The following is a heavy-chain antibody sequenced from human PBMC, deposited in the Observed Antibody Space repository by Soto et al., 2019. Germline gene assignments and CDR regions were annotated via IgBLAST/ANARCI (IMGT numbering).Heavy chain of an antibody. J-gene: IGHJ4*02. CDR2: IKQDGSEK. V-gene: IGHV3-7*05. D-gene: IGHD3-22*01. CDR3: ARVKGFDDSSGYPAYYFDY. CDR1: GFTFSSYW. Sequence: GGSLRLSCAASGFTFSSYWMSWVRQAPGKGLEWVANIKQDGSEKYYVDSVKGRFTISRDNAKNSLYLQMNSLRAEDTAVYYCARVKGFDDSSGYPAYYFDYWGQGTLVTVSS.